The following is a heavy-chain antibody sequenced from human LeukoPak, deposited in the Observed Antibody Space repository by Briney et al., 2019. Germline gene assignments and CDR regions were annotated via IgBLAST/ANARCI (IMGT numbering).Heavy chain of an antibody. Sequence: SETLSLTCTVSGVSIGTSSYYWGWIRQPPGKGLEWIGSIFRTGSTYYSASLKSRLSVSVDTSKNHIVLKLTSVTAADTAVYFCARRVGFYGSGSLNYFDPWGQGILVSVSS. CDR2: IFRTGST. V-gene: IGHV4-39*02. D-gene: IGHD3-10*01. CDR1: GVSIGTSSYY. J-gene: IGHJ5*01. CDR3: ARRVGFYGSGSLNYFDP.